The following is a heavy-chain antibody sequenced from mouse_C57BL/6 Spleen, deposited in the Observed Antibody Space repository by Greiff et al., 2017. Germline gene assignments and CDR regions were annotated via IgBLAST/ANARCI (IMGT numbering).Heavy chain of an antibody. CDR2: LYPGDGDT. J-gene: IGHJ4*01. CDR3: ARSDGYTLYAMDY. D-gene: IGHD2-3*01. CDR1: GYAFSSSW. V-gene: IGHV1-82*01. Sequence: QVQLQQSGPELVKPGASVKISCKASGYAFSSSWMNWVKQRPGKGLEWIGRLYPGDGDTNYNGKFKGKATLTADKSSSTAYMQLSSLTSEDSAVYFCARSDGYTLYAMDYWGQGTSVTVSS.